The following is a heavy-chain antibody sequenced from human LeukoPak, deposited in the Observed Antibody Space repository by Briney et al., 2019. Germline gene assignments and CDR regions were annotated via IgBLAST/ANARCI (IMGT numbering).Heavy chain of an antibody. J-gene: IGHJ3*02. D-gene: IGHD6-6*01. CDR2: ISSSGSTI. CDR3: ARLYSSSPTDAFDI. Sequence: GGSLRLSCAASGFTFSSYEMNWVRQAPGKGLEWVSYISSSGSTIYYADSVKGRFTISRDNAKNSLYLQMNSLRAEDTALYYCARLYSSSPTDAFDIWGQGTMVTVSS. V-gene: IGHV3-48*03. CDR1: GFTFSSYE.